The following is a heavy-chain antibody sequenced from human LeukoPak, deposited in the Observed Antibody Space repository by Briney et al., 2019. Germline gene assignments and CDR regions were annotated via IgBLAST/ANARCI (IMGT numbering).Heavy chain of an antibody. D-gene: IGHD5-18*01. CDR3: ARTRIQPWFVPNTFDY. CDR2: INHSGST. V-gene: IGHV4-34*01. Sequence: PSETLSLTCAVYGGSFSGYYWSWIRQPPGKGLEWIGEINHSGSTNYNPSLKSRVTISVDTSKNQFSLKLSSVTAADTAVYYCARTRIQPWFVPNTFDYWGQGTLVTVSS. J-gene: IGHJ4*02. CDR1: GGSFSGYY.